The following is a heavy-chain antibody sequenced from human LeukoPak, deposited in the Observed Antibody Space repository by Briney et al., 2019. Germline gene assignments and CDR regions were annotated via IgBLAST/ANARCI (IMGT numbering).Heavy chain of an antibody. CDR1: GFTFSNYA. CDR2: IRYDGSNK. CDR3: AKRAAAGSYGYYYYMDV. Sequence: GGSLRLSCSASGFTFSNYATHWVRQAPGKGLEWVAFIRYDGSNKYYADSVKGRFTISRDNSKNTLYLQMNSLRAEDTAVYYCAKRAAAGSYGYYYYMDVWGKGTTVTVSS. V-gene: IGHV3-30*02. D-gene: IGHD6-13*01. J-gene: IGHJ6*03.